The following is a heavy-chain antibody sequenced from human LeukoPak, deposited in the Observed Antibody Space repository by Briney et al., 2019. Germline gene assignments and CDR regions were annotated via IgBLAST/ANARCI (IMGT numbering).Heavy chain of an antibody. CDR1: GGSIGSYY. D-gene: IGHD6-13*01. V-gene: IGHV4-59*01. CDR3: ASAPTIAAAGTGFDY. Sequence: SETLSLTCTVSGGSIGSYYWSWIRQPPGKGLEWIGYIYYSGSTNYNPSLKSRVTISVDTSKNQFSLKLSSVTAADTAVYYCASAPTIAAAGTGFDYWGQGTLVTVSS. J-gene: IGHJ4*02. CDR2: IYYSGST.